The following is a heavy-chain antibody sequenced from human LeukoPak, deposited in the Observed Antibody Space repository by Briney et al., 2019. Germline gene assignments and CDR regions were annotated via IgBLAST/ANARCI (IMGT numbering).Heavy chain of an antibody. CDR3: AVTYYDILTGYHDAFDI. J-gene: IGHJ3*02. CDR2: ISAYNGNT. CDR1: GYTFTSDG. D-gene: IGHD3-9*01. Sequence: GASVKVSCKASGYTFTSDGISWVRQAPGQGLEWMGWISAYNGNTYYAQKLQGRVTMTTDTSTSTAYMELRSLRSDDTAVYYCAVTYYDILTGYHDAFDIWGQGTMVTVSS. V-gene: IGHV1-18*04.